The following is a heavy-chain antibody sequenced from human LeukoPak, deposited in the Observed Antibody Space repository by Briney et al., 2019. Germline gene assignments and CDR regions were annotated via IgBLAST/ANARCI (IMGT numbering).Heavy chain of an antibody. V-gene: IGHV4-34*01. D-gene: IGHD4-17*01. CDR2: INHSGST. CDR1: GGSFSGYY. CDR3: ARDKYGDPYYFDY. Sequence: SETLSLTCAVYGGSFSGYYWSWIRQPPGKGLEWIGEINHSGSTNYNPSLKSRVTISVDTSKNQFSLKLSSVTAADTAVYYCARDKYGDPYYFDYWGQGTLVTVSS. J-gene: IGHJ4*02.